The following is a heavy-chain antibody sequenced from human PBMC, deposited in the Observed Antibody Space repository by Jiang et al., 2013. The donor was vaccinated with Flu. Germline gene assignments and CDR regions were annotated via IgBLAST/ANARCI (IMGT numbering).Heavy chain of an antibody. D-gene: IGHD6-19*01. CDR2: INAGNGNT. CDR3: ARKPRSAWAAFDY. CDR1: GYTFTTYA. J-gene: IGHJ4*02. V-gene: IGHV1-3*01. Sequence: KKPGASVKVSCKASGYTFTTYAMHWVRQAPGQRLEWMGWINAGNGNTKYSQKFQGRVTITRDTSASTAYMELSSLRSEDTAVYYCARKPRSAWAAFDYWGQGTLVTVSS.